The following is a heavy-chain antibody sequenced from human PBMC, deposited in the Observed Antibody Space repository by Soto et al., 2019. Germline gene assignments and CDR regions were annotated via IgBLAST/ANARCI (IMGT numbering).Heavy chain of an antibody. Sequence: QVQLVQSGAEVKKPGASVKVSCKASGYTFTSYAMHWVRQAPGQRLEWMGWINAGNGNTKYSQKFQGRVTITRDTSASTAYMELSSLRSEDTAVYYCARDFSWFGELIAADYWGQGTLVNVSS. CDR3: ARDFSWFGELIAADY. CDR2: INAGNGNT. CDR1: GYTFTSYA. D-gene: IGHD3-10*01. V-gene: IGHV1-3*01. J-gene: IGHJ4*02.